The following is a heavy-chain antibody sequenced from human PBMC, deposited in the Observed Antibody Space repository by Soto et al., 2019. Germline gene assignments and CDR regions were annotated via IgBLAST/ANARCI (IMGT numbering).Heavy chain of an antibody. D-gene: IGHD6-6*01. Sequence: QVQLVQSGTEVKKPGASVKVSCKASGYTFTRFGINWVRQAPGQGLEWMGWISGHNVNTHSAQNLQGRVTVTTDTSPGSAYMELRSLISAETAVYNCARDFEAGGQLVVGFDYWGQGTLVTVSS. CDR2: ISGHNVNT. J-gene: IGHJ4*02. CDR3: ARDFEAGGQLVVGFDY. CDR1: GYTFTRFG. V-gene: IGHV1-18*01.